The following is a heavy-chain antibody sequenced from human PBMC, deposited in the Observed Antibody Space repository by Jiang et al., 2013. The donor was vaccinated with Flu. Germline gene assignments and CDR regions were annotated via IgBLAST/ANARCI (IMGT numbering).Heavy chain of an antibody. CDR2: TKEDGSEK. CDR3: ARISASGAAGMFQDH. D-gene: IGHD6-19*01. CDR1: RYW. V-gene: IGHV3-7*03. J-gene: IGHJ4*02. Sequence: RYWMSWVRQAPGKGLEWVANTKEDGSEKHYVDSVKGRFTISRDNAKNSVYLQMNSLRAEDTAVYFCARISASGAAGMFQDHWGQGTLVTVSP.